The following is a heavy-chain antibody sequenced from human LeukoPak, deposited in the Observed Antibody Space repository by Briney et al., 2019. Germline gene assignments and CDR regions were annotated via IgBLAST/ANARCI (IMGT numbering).Heavy chain of an antibody. V-gene: IGHV3-64D*06. CDR3: VKDLFGEGSGVRWY. Sequence: PGGSLRLSCSASGVTFSSDAMHWVSQDPGKGLESVSGISSYGGSTYYSVFLKGRFTISRDNFKNTVYLQMISLRAEDTGVYYCVKDLFGEGSGVRWYWGQGTLVTVSS. D-gene: IGHD3-10*01. CDR1: GVTFSSDA. J-gene: IGHJ4*02. CDR2: ISSYGGST.